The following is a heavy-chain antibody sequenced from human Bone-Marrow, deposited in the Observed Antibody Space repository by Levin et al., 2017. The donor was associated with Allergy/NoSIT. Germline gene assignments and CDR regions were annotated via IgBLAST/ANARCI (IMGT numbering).Heavy chain of an antibody. J-gene: IGHJ3*02. CDR2: INERGNT. CDR1: GSSTSSDFY. V-gene: IGHV4-38-2*02. D-gene: IGHD6-19*01. Sequence: SETLSLTCTVSGSSTSSDFYWGWVRQPPGKGLEWIGCINERGNTYSNPSLKSRVTMSVDTSKHQSSLKLKSVTATATAVYYCARDPTSSGWYYAFDTWGQGTMVTVSS. CDR3: ARDPTSSGWYYAFDT.